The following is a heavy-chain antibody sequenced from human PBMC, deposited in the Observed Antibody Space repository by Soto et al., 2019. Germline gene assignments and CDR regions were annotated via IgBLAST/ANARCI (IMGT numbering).Heavy chain of an antibody. Sequence: GSLRLACAAPGFTFSSYSMNWVRQAPGKGLEWVSSISSSSSYIYYADSVKGRFTISRDNAKNSLYLQMNSLRAEDTAVYYCARLLIESSGWPLDYWGQGTLVTVSS. V-gene: IGHV3-21*01. J-gene: IGHJ4*02. CDR1: GFTFSSYS. CDR2: ISSSSSYI. D-gene: IGHD6-19*01. CDR3: ARLLIESSGWPLDY.